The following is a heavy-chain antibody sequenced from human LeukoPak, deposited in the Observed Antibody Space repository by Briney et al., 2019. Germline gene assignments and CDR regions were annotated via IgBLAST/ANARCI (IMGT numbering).Heavy chain of an antibody. CDR1: GDSVSRGSYY. V-gene: IGHV4-61*01. Sequence: SETLSLTCTVSGDSVSRGSYYWSWIRQPPGKGLECIGYIHYSGNTNYNPSLKSRVTISVDTSKNQFSLKLSSVTAADTAVYYCARLGLYSSGVADFWGQGTLVTVSS. D-gene: IGHD6-25*01. J-gene: IGHJ4*02. CDR3: ARLGLYSSGVADF. CDR2: IHYSGNT.